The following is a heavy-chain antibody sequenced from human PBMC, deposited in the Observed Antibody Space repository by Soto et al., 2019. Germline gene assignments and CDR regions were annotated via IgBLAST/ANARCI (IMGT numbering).Heavy chain of an antibody. CDR3: MLGSGWKDFDY. CDR2: IYYSGST. J-gene: IGHJ4*02. Sequence: SETLSLTCTVSGGSISGSSYYWGWIRQPPGKGLEWIGNIYYSGSTYYNPSLKSRVTISVDTSKNQFSLKLSSVTAAATAVYYCMLGSGWKDFDYWGPGTLVTVSS. CDR1: GGSISGSSYY. D-gene: IGHD3-22*01. V-gene: IGHV4-39*01.